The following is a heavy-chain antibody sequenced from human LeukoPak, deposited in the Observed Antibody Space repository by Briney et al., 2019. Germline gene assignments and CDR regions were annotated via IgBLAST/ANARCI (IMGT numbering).Heavy chain of an antibody. Sequence: PAGSLRLSCAVSGFTFSNFWMSWVRQAPGQGLEWVANIKQDGSEKHYVDSVKGRFTISRDNAKNSLFLQMNSLRAEDTAVYYCARGEYYYDGGYWGQGTLVTVSS. D-gene: IGHD3-22*01. CDR2: IKQDGSEK. CDR3: ARGEYYYDGGY. V-gene: IGHV3-7*04. J-gene: IGHJ4*02. CDR1: GFTFSNFW.